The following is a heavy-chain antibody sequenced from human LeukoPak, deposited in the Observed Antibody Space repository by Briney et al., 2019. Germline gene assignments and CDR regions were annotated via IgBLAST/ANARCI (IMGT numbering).Heavy chain of an antibody. J-gene: IGHJ5*02. V-gene: IGHV4-61*02. CDR2: IYTSGST. CDR1: GGSISSGSYY. D-gene: IGHD3-10*01. Sequence: SETLSLTCTVSGGSISSGSYYWSWIRQPAGKGLEWIGRIYTSGSTNYNPSLKSRITISMDTSKNQFSLKLSSMTAADTAVYYCARVTMVGGFDPWGQGTLVTVSS. CDR3: ARVTMVGGFDP.